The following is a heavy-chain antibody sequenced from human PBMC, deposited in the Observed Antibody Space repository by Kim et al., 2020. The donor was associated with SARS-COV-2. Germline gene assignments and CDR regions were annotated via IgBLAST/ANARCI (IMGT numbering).Heavy chain of an antibody. Sequence: GGSLRLSCAASGFIFSNFWMSWVRQAPGKGLEWVANIKQDGSDKYYEDSVKGRFTISRDNAKNSLYLQMNSLRAEDTAVYYCTRGTSRKHVYDYGLDVWGQGTTVTV. J-gene: IGHJ6*02. CDR3: TRGTSRKHVYDYGLDV. CDR1: GFIFSNFW. CDR2: IKQDGSDK. V-gene: IGHV3-7*01.